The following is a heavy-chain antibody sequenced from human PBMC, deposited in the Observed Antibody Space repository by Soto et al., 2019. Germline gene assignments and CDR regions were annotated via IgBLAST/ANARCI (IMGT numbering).Heavy chain of an antibody. V-gene: IGHV3-48*03. Sequence: VVSLRLSCAASGFTLSSYEMNWVRQAPGKGLEWVSYISSSGSTIYYADPVKGRFTISRDNAKNSLYLQMNSLRAEDTAVYYCARERWELQYFDYWGQGTLVTVSS. CDR2: ISSSGSTI. J-gene: IGHJ4*02. CDR3: ARERWELQYFDY. CDR1: GFTLSSYE. D-gene: IGHD1-26*01.